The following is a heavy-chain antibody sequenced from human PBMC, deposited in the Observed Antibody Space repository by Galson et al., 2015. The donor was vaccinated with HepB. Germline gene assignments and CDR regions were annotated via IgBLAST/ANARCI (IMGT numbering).Heavy chain of an antibody. CDR1: GFIFSRYA. CDR3: ARPRVEFPDVWDRAFDI. D-gene: IGHD1-14*01. Sequence: SLRLSCAASGFIFSRYAMHWVRQAPGKGLEWVAGISYEGSNKFYADSVKGRFTISRDNSKSTLYLQMNNLRADDTAVYYCARPRVEFPDVWDRAFDIWGRGTMVTVSS. V-gene: IGHV3-30-3*01. J-gene: IGHJ3*02. CDR2: ISYEGSNK.